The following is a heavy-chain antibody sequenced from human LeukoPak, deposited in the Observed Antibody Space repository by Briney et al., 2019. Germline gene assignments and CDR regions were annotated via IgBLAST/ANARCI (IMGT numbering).Heavy chain of an antibody. CDR2: IWYDGSNK. D-gene: IGHD1-1*01. V-gene: IGHV3-33*01. CDR3: ARDRRNGDEGCDY. Sequence: PGGSLRLSCAASGFTFSSYGMHWVRQAPGKGLEWVATIWYDGSNKYYADSVKGRFTISRDNSKNTLSLQMNSLRAEDTAVYYCARDRRNGDEGCDYWGRGTLVTVSS. CDR1: GFTFSSYG. J-gene: IGHJ4*02.